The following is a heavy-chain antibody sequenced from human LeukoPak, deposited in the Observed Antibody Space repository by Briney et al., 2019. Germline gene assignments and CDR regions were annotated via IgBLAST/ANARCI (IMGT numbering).Heavy chain of an antibody. V-gene: IGHV3-9*01. D-gene: IGHD6-19*01. CDR2: ISWNSGSI. Sequence: PGGSLRLSCAASGFTFDDYAMHWVRQAPGKGLEWVSGISWNSGSIGYADSVKGRFTISRDNAKNSLYLQMNSLRAEDTALYYCAKAPYSSGHNYFDYWGQGTLVTVSS. J-gene: IGHJ4*02. CDR1: GFTFDDYA. CDR3: AKAPYSSGHNYFDY.